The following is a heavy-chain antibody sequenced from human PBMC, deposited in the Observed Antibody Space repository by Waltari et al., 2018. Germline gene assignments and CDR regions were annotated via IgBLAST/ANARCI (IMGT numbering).Heavy chain of an antibody. V-gene: IGHV1-69*05. J-gene: IGHJ3*02. CDR3: ARDGGPPIRPAHDAFDI. CDR2: IIPIFGTA. CDR1: GGTFSSYA. Sequence: QVQLVQSGAEVKKPGSSVKVSCKASGGTFSSYAISWVRQAPGQGLEWMGGIIPIFGTANYAQKFQGRVTITTDESTSTAYMELSSLRSEDTAVYYCARDGGPPIRPAHDAFDIWGQGTMVTVSS.